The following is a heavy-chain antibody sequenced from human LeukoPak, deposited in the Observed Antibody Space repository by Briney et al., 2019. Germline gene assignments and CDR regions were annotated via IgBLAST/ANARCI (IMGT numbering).Heavy chain of an antibody. V-gene: IGHV3-23*01. CDR1: GFTFSVSV. D-gene: IGHD4-17*01. Sequence: GGSLRLSCAASGFTFSVSVMNWVRQAPGKGLEWVSSITVSGGATQYADSVKGRFTISRDNSKNMLYLQMNNLRGEDTAVYYCSRDPNGDYVGAFDGWGQGSMVTVSS. CDR3: SRDPNGDYVGAFDG. J-gene: IGHJ3*01. CDR2: ITVSGGAT.